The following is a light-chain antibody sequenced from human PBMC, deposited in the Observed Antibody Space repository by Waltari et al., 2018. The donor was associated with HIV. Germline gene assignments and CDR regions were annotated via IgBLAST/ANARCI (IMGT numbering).Light chain of an antibody. Sequence: EIVLTQSPAILSLSPGETATLSCRASHTVSGDLAWYQKKPGQVLRLLIYDASNRAPGIPDRFSGRGSGTDYTLTISNLEPEDFAVYYCHQSHNWLSFGGGTKVELK. V-gene: IGKV3-11*01. J-gene: IGKJ4*01. CDR1: HTVSGD. CDR3: HQSHNWLS. CDR2: DAS.